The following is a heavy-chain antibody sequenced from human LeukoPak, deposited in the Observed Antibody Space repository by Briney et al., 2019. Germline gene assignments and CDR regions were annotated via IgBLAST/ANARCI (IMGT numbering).Heavy chain of an antibody. CDR3: ATRPRDSSGYYLGAFDG. D-gene: IGHD3-22*01. CDR2: IGASGADT. CDR1: GFIFSSYA. J-gene: IGHJ3*01. Sequence: GGSLRLSCEASGFIFSSYAMAWVRQAPGEGLDWVSVIGASGADTYYSDSAKGRFTVSRDNSKDTLFLHMSSLRAEDTAVYFCATRPRDSSGYYLGAFDGWGQGTTVTVSS. V-gene: IGHV3-23*01.